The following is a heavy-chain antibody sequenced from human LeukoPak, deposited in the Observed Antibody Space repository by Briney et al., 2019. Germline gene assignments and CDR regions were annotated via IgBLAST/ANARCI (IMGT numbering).Heavy chain of an antibody. Sequence: GGSLRLSCAASGFAFRSYVMNWVRQAPGKGLEWVSAISGSGGSTYYADSVKGRFTISRDNSKNTLYLQMNSLRAEDTAVYYCAKEGGYYDSSGYKWSNFDYWGQGTLVTVSP. CDR2: ISGSGGST. CDR3: AKEGGYYDSSGYKWSNFDY. CDR1: GFAFRSYV. J-gene: IGHJ4*02. D-gene: IGHD3-22*01. V-gene: IGHV3-23*01.